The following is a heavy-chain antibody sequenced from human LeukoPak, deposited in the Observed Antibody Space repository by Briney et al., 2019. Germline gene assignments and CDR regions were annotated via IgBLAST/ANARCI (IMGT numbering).Heavy chain of an antibody. D-gene: IGHD3-3*01. V-gene: IGHV3-23*01. CDR3: AKEGAFWSGYYKDY. J-gene: IGHJ4*02. CDR1: GFTFSSYA. Sequence: PGGSLRLSCPASGFTFSSYAMSWVRQAPGKGLEWVSGISGSGGSTYYADSVKGRFTISRDNSKNTLYLQMNSLRAEDTAVYYCAKEGAFWSGYYKDYWGQGTLVTVSS. CDR2: ISGSGGST.